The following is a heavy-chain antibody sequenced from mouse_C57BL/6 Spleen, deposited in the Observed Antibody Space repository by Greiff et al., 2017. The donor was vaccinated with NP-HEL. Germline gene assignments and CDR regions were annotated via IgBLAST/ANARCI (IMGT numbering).Heavy chain of an antibody. V-gene: IGHV14-4*01. J-gene: IGHJ2*01. CDR1: VFTFNVYY. CDR3: TTGFDY. CDR2: IDPDYGYT. Sequence: VPLLPSVAALVLPGASVTLSCTASVFTFNVYYIPCVKPRPFPCLEWIGWIDPDYGYTDYAPTFQGKATITADTSSNTAYLQLNSLTSEDTAVYYCTTGFDYWGQGTTLTVSS.